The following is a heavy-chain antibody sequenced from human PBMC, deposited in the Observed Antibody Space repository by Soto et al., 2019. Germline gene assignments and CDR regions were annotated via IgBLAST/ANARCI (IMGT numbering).Heavy chain of an antibody. V-gene: IGHV3-73*01. CDR2: IRSKANSYAT. J-gene: IGHJ6*02. CDR1: GFTFSGSA. CDR3: TRNNYDFLSGYLEAYV. Sequence: QLGGSLRLSCAASGFTFSGSAMHWVRQASGKGLEWVGRIRSKANSYATAYAASVKGRFTISRDDSKNTAYLQMNSLKTEDTSVYYCTRNNYDFLSGYLEAYVGGQGTKVKVSS. D-gene: IGHD3-3*01.